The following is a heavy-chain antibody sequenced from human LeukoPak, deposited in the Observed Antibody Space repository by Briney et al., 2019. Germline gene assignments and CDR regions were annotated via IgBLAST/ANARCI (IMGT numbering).Heavy chain of an antibody. V-gene: IGHV3-15*07. CDR3: TTDLRFLRWYSTDY. CDR2: IKSKTDGGTT. J-gene: IGHJ4*02. CDR1: GFIFSNAW. Sequence: GGSLRLSCAASGFIFSNAWMNWVRQAPGKGLEWVGRIKSKTDGGTTDYTAPVKGRFTISRDDSKNTLYLQMNSLKTEDTAMYFCTTDLRFLRWYSTDYWGQGTLVTVSS. D-gene: IGHD3-3*01.